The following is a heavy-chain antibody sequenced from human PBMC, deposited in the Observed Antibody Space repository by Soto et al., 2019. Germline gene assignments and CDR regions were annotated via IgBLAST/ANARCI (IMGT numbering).Heavy chain of an antibody. CDR3: ARVPDY. J-gene: IGHJ4*02. CDR2: AHHSGRT. Sequence: PSETLSLTCTVSGDSMSSSNWWNWVRQPPGKGLEWIGEAHHSGRTNYNPSLKSRVTISVDRSQNHFPLKLSSVTAADTAVYYCARVPDYWGQGILVTVSS. D-gene: IGHD2-2*01. V-gene: IGHV4-4*02. CDR1: GDSMSSSNW.